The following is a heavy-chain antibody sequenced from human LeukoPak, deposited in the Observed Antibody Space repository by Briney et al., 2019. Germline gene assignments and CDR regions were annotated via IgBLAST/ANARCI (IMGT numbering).Heavy chain of an antibody. CDR3: ARDRDDY. Sequence: GGSLRLSCAASGFTVSSNYMSWVRQAPGKGLEWVSSISSSSSYIYYADSVKGRFTIFRDNAKNSLYLQMNSLRAEDTAVYYCARDRDDYWGQGTLVTVSS. J-gene: IGHJ4*02. V-gene: IGHV3-21*01. CDR2: ISSSSSYI. CDR1: GFTVSSNY.